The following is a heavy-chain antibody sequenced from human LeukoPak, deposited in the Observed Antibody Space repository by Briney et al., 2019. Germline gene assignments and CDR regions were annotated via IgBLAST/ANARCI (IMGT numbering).Heavy chain of an antibody. J-gene: IGHJ4*02. CDR2: ISYDGSNK. CDR3: ARPRGSRWSIPFDN. CDR1: GFIFSNYT. V-gene: IGHV3-30-3*01. D-gene: IGHD6-13*01. Sequence: GGSLRLSCAASGFIFSNYTMHWVRQAPGKGLEWVAVISYDGSNKYYGDSVKDRFTISRDNSKNILYLQMDSLRAEDTAVYYCARPRGSRWSIPFDNWGQGTLVTVSS.